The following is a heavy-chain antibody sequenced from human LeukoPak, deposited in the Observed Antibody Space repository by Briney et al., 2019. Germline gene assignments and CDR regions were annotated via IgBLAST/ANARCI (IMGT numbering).Heavy chain of an antibody. CDR3: ASHIAAAGKRMIDY. Sequence: SETLSLTCNVSGGSMSNIYYWGWIRQPPGKGLEWIGNIFYSGSTYYNPSLKSRVTISVDTSKNQFSLKLSSVTAADTAVYYCASHIAAAGKRMIDYWGQGTLVTVSS. J-gene: IGHJ4*02. CDR2: IFYSGST. V-gene: IGHV4-39*07. D-gene: IGHD6-13*01. CDR1: GGSMSNIYY.